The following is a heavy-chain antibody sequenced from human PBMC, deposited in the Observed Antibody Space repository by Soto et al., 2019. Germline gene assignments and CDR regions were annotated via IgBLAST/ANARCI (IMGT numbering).Heavy chain of an antibody. D-gene: IGHD2-15*01. J-gene: IGHJ4*02. CDR1: GFTFSSYA. CDR2: ISGSGGST. V-gene: IGHV3-23*01. Sequence: GGSLRLSCAASGFTFSSYAMSWVRQAPGKGLEWVSAISGSGGSTYYADSVKGRFTISRDNSKNTLYLQMNSLRAEDTAVYYCAKSTSRYCSGGSCYSHYWGQGTLVTVSS. CDR3: AKSTSRYCSGGSCYSHY.